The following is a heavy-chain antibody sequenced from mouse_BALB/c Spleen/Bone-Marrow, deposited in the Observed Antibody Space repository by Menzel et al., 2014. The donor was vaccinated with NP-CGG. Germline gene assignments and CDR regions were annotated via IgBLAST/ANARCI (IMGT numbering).Heavy chain of an antibody. J-gene: IGHJ4*01. CDR3: TIRYYAMDY. CDR2: INPSSAYT. CDR1: GYTFTRYT. D-gene: IGHD1-1*01. V-gene: IGHV1-4*01. Sequence: VQVVESGAELARPGASVKMSCQASGYTFTRYTMHWEKQRPGQGLEWIGYINPSSAYTNYDQKSKDKATLTADKSSSTAYMQLSSLTSEDSAVYYCTIRYYAMDYWGQGTSVTVSS.